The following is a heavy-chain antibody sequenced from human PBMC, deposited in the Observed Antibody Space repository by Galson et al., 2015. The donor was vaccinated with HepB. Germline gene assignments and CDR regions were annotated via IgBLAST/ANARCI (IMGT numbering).Heavy chain of an antibody. CDR2: IIPILGIA. V-gene: IGHV1-69*02. CDR3: ARHPKQRGYGSGDWNNNWFDP. D-gene: IGHD3-10*01. Sequence: SVKVSCKASGGTFSSYTISWVRQAPGQGLEWMGRIIPILGIANYAQKFQGRVTITADKSTSTAYMELSSLRSEDTAVYYCARHPKQRGYGSGDWNNNWFDPWGQGTLVTVSS. CDR1: GGTFSSYT. J-gene: IGHJ5*02.